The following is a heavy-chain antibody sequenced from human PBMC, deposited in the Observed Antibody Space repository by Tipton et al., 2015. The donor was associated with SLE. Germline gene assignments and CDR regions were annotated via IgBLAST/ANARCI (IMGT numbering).Heavy chain of an antibody. CDR1: GGSFSSHY. CDR2: INHSGST. CDR3: ASSYYDFWSGYYLRY. Sequence: TLSLTCAVYGGSFSSHYWSWIRQPPGKGLEWIGEINHSGSTNYNPSLKSRVTISVDTSKNQFSLKLSSVTAADTAVYYCASSYYDFWSGYYLRYWGQGTLVTVSS. D-gene: IGHD3-3*01. J-gene: IGHJ4*02. V-gene: IGHV4-34*01.